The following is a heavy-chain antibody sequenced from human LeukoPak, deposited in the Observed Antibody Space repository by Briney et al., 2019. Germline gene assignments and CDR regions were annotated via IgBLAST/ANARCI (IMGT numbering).Heavy chain of an antibody. CDR1: GFTFSSYG. J-gene: IGHJ6*02. CDR3: AKEVRAYYYYAMDV. V-gene: IGHV3-23*01. D-gene: IGHD4/OR15-4a*01. CDR2: ISGSGGST. Sequence: PGGSLRLSCAASGFTFSSYGMHWVRQAPGEGLEWVSAISGSGGSTYYADSVKGRFTISRDNSKNTLYLQMNSLRAEDTAVYYCAKEVRAYYYYAMDVWGQGTTVTVSS.